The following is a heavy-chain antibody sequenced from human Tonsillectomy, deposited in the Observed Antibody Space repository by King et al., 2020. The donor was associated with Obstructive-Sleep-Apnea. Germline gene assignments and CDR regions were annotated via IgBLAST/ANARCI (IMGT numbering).Heavy chain of an antibody. D-gene: IGHD2-2*01. CDR2: INPNSGGT. J-gene: IGHJ6*02. Sequence: VQLVESGAEVKKPGASVNVSCTASGYTFTGYYMHWVRQAPGQGLEWMGWINPNSGGTNYAQQFQGWVTMTRDTSISTAYMELSRLRSDDTAVYYCARGLGLEYQLLLYYYYGMDVWGQGTTVTVSS. CDR1: GYTFTGYY. CDR3: ARGLGLEYQLLLYYYYGMDV. V-gene: IGHV1-2*04.